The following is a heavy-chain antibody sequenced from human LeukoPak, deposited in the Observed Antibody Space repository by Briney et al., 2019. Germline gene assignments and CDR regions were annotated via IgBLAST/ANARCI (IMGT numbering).Heavy chain of an antibody. CDR2: IHYSGTT. CDR3: ARDSPTVTYNWFDP. J-gene: IGHJ5*02. CDR1: EDSITSGAXY. V-gene: IGHV4-31*03. Sequence: SQTXSLTCTVYEDSITSGAXYWSWIRQDPXXGXEWIGYIHYSGTTYHNPPLKGRLTISLDTSKNQFSLKLSSVTAADTAVYYCARDSPTVTYNWFDPWGQGTLVTVSS. D-gene: IGHD4-17*01.